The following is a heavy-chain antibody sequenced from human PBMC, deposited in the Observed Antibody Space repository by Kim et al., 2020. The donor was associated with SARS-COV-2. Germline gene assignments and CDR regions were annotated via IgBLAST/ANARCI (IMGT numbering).Heavy chain of an antibody. D-gene: IGHD2-2*02. J-gene: IGHJ6*03. Sequence: SETLSLTCTVSGGSISSYYWSWIRQPAGKGLEWIGRIYTSGSTNYNPSLKSRVTMSVDTSKNQFSLKLSSVTAADTAVYYCARGTVVVPAAIGTGYYYYMDVWGKGTTVTVSS. V-gene: IGHV4-4*07. CDR3: ARGTVVVPAAIGTGYYYYMDV. CDR1: GGSISSYY. CDR2: IYTSGST.